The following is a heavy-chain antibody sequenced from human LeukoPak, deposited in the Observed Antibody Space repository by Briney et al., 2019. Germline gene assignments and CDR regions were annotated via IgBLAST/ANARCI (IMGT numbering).Heavy chain of an antibody. CDR2: ISGSGGST. D-gene: IGHD6-19*01. V-gene: IGHV3-23*01. CDR3: AKERQWRPGSWFDP. Sequence: PGGSQRLSCAASGFTFSSYAMSWVRQAPGKGLEWVSAISGSGGSTYYADSVKGRFTISRDNSKNTLYLQMNSLRAVDTAVYYCAKERQWRPGSWFDPWGQGTLVTVSS. J-gene: IGHJ5*02. CDR1: GFTFSSYA.